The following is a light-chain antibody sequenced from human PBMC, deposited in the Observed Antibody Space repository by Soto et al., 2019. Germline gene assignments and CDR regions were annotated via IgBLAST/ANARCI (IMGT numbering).Light chain of an antibody. CDR3: QQYNSYSTWT. Sequence: DIQMTQSPSTLSAPVGDRVTITCRASHSISRWLAWYQQKPGKAPKILIYDASILKSGVPSRFSGSGSGTEFTLTISCLQPDDFATYCCQQYNSYSTWTFGQGTKVDIK. J-gene: IGKJ1*01. V-gene: IGKV1-5*01. CDR1: HSISRW. CDR2: DAS.